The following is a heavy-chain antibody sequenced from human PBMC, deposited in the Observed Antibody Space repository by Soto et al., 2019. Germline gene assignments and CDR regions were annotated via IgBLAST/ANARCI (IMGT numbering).Heavy chain of an antibody. D-gene: IGHD5-12*01. CDR3: ATPIVAFY. V-gene: IGHV1-3*01. Sequence: QVQLVQSGAEVKKPGASVKVSCKASGYTFTSYAIHWVRQAPGQRLEWMGWINAGNGNTKYSQKSQGRVIITRDTSAGTAYMELRSLRSEDTAVYYCATPIVAFYWGQGTLVTVSS. CDR1: GYTFTSYA. CDR2: INAGNGNT. J-gene: IGHJ4*02.